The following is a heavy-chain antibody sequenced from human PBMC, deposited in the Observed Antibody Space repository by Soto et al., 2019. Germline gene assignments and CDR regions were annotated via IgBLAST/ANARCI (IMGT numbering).Heavy chain of an antibody. D-gene: IGHD3-3*01. Sequence: ASVKVSCKASGYTFTSHAMHWVRQAPGQRLEWMGWINAGNGNTKYSQKFQGRVTITRDTSASTTYMELSSLRSEDTAVYYCARGGLTIFGVVIIKNWFDPWGQGTLVTVSS. J-gene: IGHJ5*02. CDR3: ARGGLTIFGVVIIKNWFDP. CDR2: INAGNGNT. V-gene: IGHV1-3*01. CDR1: GYTFTSHA.